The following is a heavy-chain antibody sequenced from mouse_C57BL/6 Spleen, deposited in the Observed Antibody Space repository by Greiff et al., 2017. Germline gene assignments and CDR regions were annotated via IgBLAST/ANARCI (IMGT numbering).Heavy chain of an antibody. Sequence: VQLQQSGPELVKPGASVKIPCKASGYSFTGYYMNWVKQSPEKSLEWIGEINPSTGGTTYNQKFKAKATLTVDKSSSTAYMQLKSLTSEDSAVYYCARSEYGRIGFAYWGQGTLVTVSA. D-gene: IGHD2-10*02. V-gene: IGHV1-42*01. J-gene: IGHJ3*01. CDR3: ARSEYGRIGFAY. CDR1: GYSFTGYY. CDR2: INPSTGGT.